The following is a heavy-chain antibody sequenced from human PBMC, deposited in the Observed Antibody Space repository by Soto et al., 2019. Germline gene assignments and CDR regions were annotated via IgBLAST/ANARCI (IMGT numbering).Heavy chain of an antibody. D-gene: IGHD6-19*01. CDR1: GFTFGDYA. CDR2: IRSKAYGGTT. V-gene: IGHV3-49*03. J-gene: IGHJ6*02. Sequence: SGGSLRLSCTASGFTFGDYAMSWFRQAPGKGLEWVGFIRSKAYGGTTEYAASVKGRFTISRDDSKSIAYLQMNSLKTEDTAVYYCTRGGGEQWLVQDYYYGMDVWGQGTTVTVSS. CDR3: TRGGGEQWLVQDYYYGMDV.